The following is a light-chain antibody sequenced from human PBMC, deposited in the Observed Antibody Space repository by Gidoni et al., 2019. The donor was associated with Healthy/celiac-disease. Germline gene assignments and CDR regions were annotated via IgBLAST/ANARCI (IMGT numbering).Light chain of an antibody. CDR2: AAS. V-gene: IGKV1-39*01. Sequence: DRVTITCRASQSISSYLNWYQQKPGKAPKLLIYAASSLQSGVPSRFSGSGSGTDFTLTISSLQPEDFATYYCQQSYSTPLITFGQXTRLEIK. CDR1: QSISSY. CDR3: QQSYSTPLIT. J-gene: IGKJ5*01.